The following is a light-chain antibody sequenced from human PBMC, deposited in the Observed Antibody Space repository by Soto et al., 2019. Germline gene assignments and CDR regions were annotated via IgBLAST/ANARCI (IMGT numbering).Light chain of an antibody. V-gene: IGKV1-5*01. Sequence: DIQMTQSPSTLSASVGDSVTITCRASQNIRSWLAWYQQKPGKAPKLLIYDASSLESGVPSRFSGSGSGTEFTLTISSLQPDDFATYYCQQYNSYSSTFGQGTKVDIK. CDR1: QNIRSW. CDR3: QQYNSYSST. CDR2: DAS. J-gene: IGKJ1*01.